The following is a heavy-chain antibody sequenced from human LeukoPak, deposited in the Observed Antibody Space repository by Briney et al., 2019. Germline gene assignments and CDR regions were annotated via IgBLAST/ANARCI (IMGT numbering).Heavy chain of an antibody. CDR2: IIPIFGTA. V-gene: IGHV1-69*05. CDR3: AKPSGSYYSYYFDY. J-gene: IGHJ4*02. Sequence: SVKVSCKASGGTFSSYAISWVRQAPGQGLGWMGGIIPIFGTANYAQKFQGRVTITTDESTSTAYMELNSLRAEDTAVYYCAKPSGSYYSYYFDYWGQGTLVTVSS. D-gene: IGHD1-26*01. CDR1: GGTFSSYA.